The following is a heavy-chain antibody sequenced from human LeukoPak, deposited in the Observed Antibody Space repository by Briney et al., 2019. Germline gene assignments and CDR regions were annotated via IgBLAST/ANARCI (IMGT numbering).Heavy chain of an antibody. V-gene: IGHV1-2*02. CDR2: INPNSGGT. CDR3: ARENSSSWYFDY. J-gene: IGHJ4*02. CDR1: GYTFTGYY. Sequence: ASVTVSCKASGYTFTGYYMHWLRQAPGQGLEWMGWINPNSGGTNYAQKFQGRVTMTRDTSISTAYMELSRLRSDDTAVYYCARENSSSWYFDYWGQGTLVTVSS. D-gene: IGHD6-13*01.